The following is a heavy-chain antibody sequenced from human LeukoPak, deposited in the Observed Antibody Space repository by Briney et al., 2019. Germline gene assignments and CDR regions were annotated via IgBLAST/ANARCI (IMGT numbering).Heavy chain of an antibody. Sequence: SVKVSCKASGGTFSSYAISWVRQAPGQGLEWMGRIIPIFGTANYAQKFQGGVTITTDESTSTAYMELSSLRSEDTAVYYCARGYYDSSGDNYYYYYMDVWGKGTTVTVSS. D-gene: IGHD3-22*01. CDR1: GGTFSSYA. CDR2: IIPIFGTA. V-gene: IGHV1-69*05. J-gene: IGHJ6*03. CDR3: ARGYYDSSGDNYYYYYMDV.